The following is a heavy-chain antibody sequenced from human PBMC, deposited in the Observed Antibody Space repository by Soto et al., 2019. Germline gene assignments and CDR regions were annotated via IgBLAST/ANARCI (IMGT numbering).Heavy chain of an antibody. J-gene: IGHJ4*02. CDR1: GFTFSSYA. D-gene: IGHD2-2*01. V-gene: IGHV3-23*01. Sequence: EVQLLESGGGLVQPGGSLRLSCAASGFTFSSYAMSWVRQAPGKGLEWVSAISGSGGSTYYADSVKGRFTISRDKSKNPLYLQMNSLRAEDTAVYYCAKDGIKYCISTSCSSVDYWGQGTLVTVSS. CDR2: ISGSGGST. CDR3: AKDGIKYCISTSCSSVDY.